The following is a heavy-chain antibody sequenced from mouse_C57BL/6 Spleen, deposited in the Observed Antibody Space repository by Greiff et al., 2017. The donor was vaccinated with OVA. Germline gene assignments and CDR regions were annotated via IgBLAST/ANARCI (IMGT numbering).Heavy chain of an antibody. D-gene: IGHD4-1*01. Sequence: QVQLQQPGAELVKPGASVKLSCKASGYTFTSYWMQWVKQRPGQGLEWIGEIDPSDSYTNYNQKFKGKATLTVDTSSSTAYMQRSSLTSEDSAVYYCARNGETGYWYFDVWGTGTTVTVSS. CDR1: GYTFTSYW. CDR2: IDPSDSYT. J-gene: IGHJ1*03. CDR3: ARNGETGYWYFDV. V-gene: IGHV1-50*01.